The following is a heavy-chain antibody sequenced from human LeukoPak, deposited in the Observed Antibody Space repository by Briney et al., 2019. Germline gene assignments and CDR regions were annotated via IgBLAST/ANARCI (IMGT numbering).Heavy chain of an antibody. J-gene: IGHJ4*02. CDR1: GYTFTSYG. D-gene: IGHD2-8*01. CDR3: ARSEPSTNGVCYVY. Sequence: ASVKVSCKASGYTFTSYGISWVRQAPGQGLEWMGWISAYNGNTNYAQKLQGRVTMTTDTSTSTAYMELRSLRSDDTAVYYCARSEPSTNGVCYVYWGQGTLVTVSS. CDR2: ISAYNGNT. V-gene: IGHV1-18*01.